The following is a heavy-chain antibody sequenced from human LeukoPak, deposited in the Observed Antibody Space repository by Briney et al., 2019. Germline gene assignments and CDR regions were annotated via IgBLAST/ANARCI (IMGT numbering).Heavy chain of an antibody. J-gene: IGHJ3*02. D-gene: IGHD6-13*01. Sequence: PGGSLRLSCAASGFTFSSYEMNWVRQAPGKGLEWVSYISSSGSTIYYADSVKGRFTISRDNAKNSLYLQMNSLRAEDTAVYYCARDSEYSSSFAFDIWGQGTMVTVSS. CDR3: ARDSEYSSSFAFDI. CDR1: GFTFSSYE. V-gene: IGHV3-48*03. CDR2: ISSSGSTI.